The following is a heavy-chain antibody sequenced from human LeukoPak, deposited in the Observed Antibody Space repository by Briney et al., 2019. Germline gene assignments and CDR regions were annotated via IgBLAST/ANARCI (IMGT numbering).Heavy chain of an antibody. CDR2: ISGSGGST. Sequence: GGSLRLSCAASGFTFSSYAMSWVRQAPGKGLEWVSAISGSGGSTYYADSVKGRFTISRDNSKNTLYLQMNSLRAEDTAVYYCAKAPHLSIAVAAWYFDYWGQGTMVTVSS. J-gene: IGHJ4*03. CDR1: GFTFSSYA. D-gene: IGHD6-19*01. CDR3: AKAPHLSIAVAAWYFDY. V-gene: IGHV3-23*01.